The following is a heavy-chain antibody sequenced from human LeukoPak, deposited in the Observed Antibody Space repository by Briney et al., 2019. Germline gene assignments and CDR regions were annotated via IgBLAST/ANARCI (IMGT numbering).Heavy chain of an antibody. V-gene: IGHV4-31*03. CDR3: ARTLNYYDSSGYYSDAFDI. Sequence: SETLSLTCTVSGGSISSGGYSWSWIRQHPGKGLEWIGYIYYSGSTYYNPSLKSRVTISVDTSKNQFSLKLSSVTAADTAVYYCARTLNYYDSSGYYSDAFDIWGQGTMVTVSS. CDR1: GGSISSGGYS. CDR2: IYYSGST. J-gene: IGHJ3*02. D-gene: IGHD3-22*01.